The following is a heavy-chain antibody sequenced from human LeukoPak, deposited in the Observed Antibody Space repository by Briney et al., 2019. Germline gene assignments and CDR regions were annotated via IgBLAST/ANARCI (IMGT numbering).Heavy chain of an antibody. CDR2: IDGSDGST. V-gene: IGHV3-23*01. CDR3: AKVGRSGWPLDN. D-gene: IGHD6-19*01. Sequence: PGGSLRLSCAASGFTFSSYAMSWVRQAPGKGLEWVSTIDGSDGSTYYADSVKGRFTISRDNSKNTLYLQMNSLRVEDTAVYYCAKVGRSGWPLDNWGQGTLVTVSS. J-gene: IGHJ4*02. CDR1: GFTFSSYA.